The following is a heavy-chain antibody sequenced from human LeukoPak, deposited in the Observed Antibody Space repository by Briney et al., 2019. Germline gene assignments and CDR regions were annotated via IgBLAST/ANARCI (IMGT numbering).Heavy chain of an antibody. J-gene: IGHJ6*04. CDR2: ISSSGSTI. CDR3: ARESITMVRGVTPYYYYYGMDV. D-gene: IGHD3-10*01. V-gene: IGHV3-48*03. CDR1: GFTFSNYE. Sequence: PGGSLRLSCAASGFTFSNYEMNWVRQAPGKGLEWVSYISSSGSTIYYADSVKGRFTISRDNAKNSLYLQMNSLRAEDTAVYYCARESITMVRGVTPYYYYYGMDVWGKGTTVTVSS.